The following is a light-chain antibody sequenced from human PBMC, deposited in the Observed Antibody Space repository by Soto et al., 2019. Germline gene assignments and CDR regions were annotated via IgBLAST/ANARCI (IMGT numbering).Light chain of an antibody. CDR1: SSDIGGYNY. CDR3: SSYRSGSALVV. Sequence: QSALTQPASVSGSPGQSITISCTGTSSDIGGYNYVSWYQQHPGKAPKLMIFDVTNRPSGVSNRFSGSKSGNTASLTISGLQAEDEAAYYCSSYRSGSALVVFGGGTKLTVL. CDR2: DVT. J-gene: IGLJ2*01. V-gene: IGLV2-14*01.